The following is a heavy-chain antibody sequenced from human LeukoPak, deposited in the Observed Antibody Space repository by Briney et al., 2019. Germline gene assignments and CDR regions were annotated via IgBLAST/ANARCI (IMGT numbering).Heavy chain of an antibody. V-gene: IGHV4-59*01. CDR2: RHYSGSF. Sequence: SETLSHTCTVSGGSISSYYWSWIRQLPGKGLEWIGYRHYSGSFNYSPSLKSRAIISLDTSKNQFSLRLSSVTAADTAVYYCARFDYGDSAGRAGPLNFWGQGTLVTVSS. D-gene: IGHD4-17*01. CDR3: ARFDYGDSAGRAGPLNF. CDR1: GGSISSYY. J-gene: IGHJ4*02.